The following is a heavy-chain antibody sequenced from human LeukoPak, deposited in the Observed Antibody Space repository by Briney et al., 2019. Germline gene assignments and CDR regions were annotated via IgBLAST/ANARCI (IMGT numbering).Heavy chain of an antibody. CDR3: AHTRGGDCYGQ. D-gene: IGHD2-21*02. CDR1: GFSLSTRGVG. J-gene: IGHJ4*02. CDR2: IYWDDDK. V-gene: IGHV2-5*02. Sequence: SAPRLLNATQTFTLTCTFSGFSLSTRGVGLGWIRQLPGKALDWLALIYWDDDKPYSPSLKSRLTITKDTSKNQVVLTMTNMDPVDTATYYCAHTRGGDCYGQWGQGTLVTVSS.